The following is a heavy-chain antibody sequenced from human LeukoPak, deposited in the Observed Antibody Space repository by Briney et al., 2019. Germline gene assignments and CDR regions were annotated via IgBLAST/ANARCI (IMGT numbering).Heavy chain of an antibody. CDR1: GGTFSSYA. Sequence: SVKVSCKASGGTFSSYAISWVRQAPGQGLEWMGRIIPIFGIANYAQKFQGGVTITADKSTSTAYMELSSLRSEDTAVYYCARGPRIAVADYYYYGMDVWGQGTTVTVSS. CDR2: IIPIFGIA. V-gene: IGHV1-69*04. CDR3: ARGPRIAVADYYYYGMDV. J-gene: IGHJ6*02. D-gene: IGHD6-19*01.